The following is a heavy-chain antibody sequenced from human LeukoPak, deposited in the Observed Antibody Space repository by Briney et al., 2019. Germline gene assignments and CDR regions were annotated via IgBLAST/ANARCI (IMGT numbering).Heavy chain of an antibody. Sequence: SETLSLTCAVNGGSFRVYYWTWIRQTPGKGLEWIGEANHNGGTNYSPSLKSRITISVDTSKNQFSLKLNSVTAADTAVYFCARGIVLTGYASFDYWGQGTPVTVSS. CDR1: GGSFRVYY. CDR2: ANHNGGT. D-gene: IGHD2-8*02. J-gene: IGHJ4*02. CDR3: ARGIVLTGYASFDY. V-gene: IGHV4-34*01.